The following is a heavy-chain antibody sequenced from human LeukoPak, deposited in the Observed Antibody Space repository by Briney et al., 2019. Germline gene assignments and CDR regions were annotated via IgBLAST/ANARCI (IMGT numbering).Heavy chain of an antibody. CDR1: GFTFSSYS. Sequence: PGGSLRLSCAASGFTFSSYSMNWVRQAPGKGLEWVSSISSSSSYIYYADSVKGRFTISRDNAKNSLYLQMNSLRAEDTAVYYCVRDPYCSGGSCYGNYHYYMDVWGKGTTVTISS. V-gene: IGHV3-21*01. CDR3: VRDPYCSGGSCYGNYHYYMDV. CDR2: ISSSSSYI. D-gene: IGHD2-15*01. J-gene: IGHJ6*03.